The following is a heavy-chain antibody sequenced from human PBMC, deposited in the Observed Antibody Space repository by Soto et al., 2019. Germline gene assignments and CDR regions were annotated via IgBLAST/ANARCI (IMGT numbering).Heavy chain of an antibody. Sequence: PSETLSLTCTVSGGSTSSYKWSWIRQPPGKGLEWIGYAHYSGSANYNPSLKSRVTISVDTSKTQFSLKLSSVTAADTAVYFCAGSIAARSDNWFDPWGQGILVTVSS. D-gene: IGHD6-6*01. CDR2: AHYSGSA. CDR3: AGSIAARSDNWFDP. J-gene: IGHJ5*02. V-gene: IGHV4-59*01. CDR1: GGSTSSYK.